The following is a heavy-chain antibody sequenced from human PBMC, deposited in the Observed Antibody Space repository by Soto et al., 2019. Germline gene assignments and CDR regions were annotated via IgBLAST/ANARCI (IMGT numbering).Heavy chain of an antibody. CDR1: GFTFDDYA. V-gene: IGHV3-9*01. Sequence: EVQLVESGGGLVQPGRSLRLSCAASGFTFDDYAMHWVRQGPGKGLEWVSSISWNSGNLGYADSVKGRFTISRDNAKNFLYLQMNSRRGEDTALYYCAKGASTTVFAFNDYWGQGTLVTVSS. CDR3: AKGASTTVFAFNDY. J-gene: IGHJ4*02. CDR2: ISWNSGNL. D-gene: IGHD4-17*01.